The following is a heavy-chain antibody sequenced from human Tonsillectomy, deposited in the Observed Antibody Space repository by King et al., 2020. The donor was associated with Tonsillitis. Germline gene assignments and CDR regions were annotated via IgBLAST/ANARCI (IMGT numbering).Heavy chain of an antibody. D-gene: IGHD3-3*01. CDR2: IDPSDSYT. V-gene: IGHV5-10-1*03. J-gene: IGHJ5*02. CDR1: GYSFTSYW. Sequence: VQLVESGAEVKKPGESLRISCKGSGYSFTSYWISWVRQMPGKGLEWMGRIDPSDSYTNYSPSFQGHVTISADKSLSTAYLQWSSLKASDTAMYYCARQGLIRLLEWLPFDPWGQGTLVTVSS. CDR3: ARQGLIRLLEWLPFDP.